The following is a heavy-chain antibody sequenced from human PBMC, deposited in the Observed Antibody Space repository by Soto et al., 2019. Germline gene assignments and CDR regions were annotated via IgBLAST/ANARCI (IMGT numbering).Heavy chain of an antibody. J-gene: IGHJ4*02. CDR2: IYYSGST. Sequence: PSETLSLTCTVSGGSISSYYWSWIRQPPGKGLEWIGYIYYSGSTNYNPSLKSRVTISVDTSKNQFSLKLSSVTAADTAVYYCARGGRIVVAPFDYWGQGTLVTVPQ. D-gene: IGHD2-2*01. CDR3: ARGGRIVVAPFDY. CDR1: GGSISSYY. V-gene: IGHV4-59*01.